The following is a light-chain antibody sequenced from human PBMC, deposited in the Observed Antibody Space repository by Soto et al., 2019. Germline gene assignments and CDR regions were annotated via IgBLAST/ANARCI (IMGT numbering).Light chain of an antibody. J-gene: IGKJ1*01. CDR3: QQYSTYTPRT. CDR2: TAS. Sequence: DIQMTQAPSTLSASVGDRVTITCRASQSISGCLAWYQQKPGKAPKILIYTASSLDSGVPYRFSGSGSGTEFTLTISSLQPDDFATYYCQQYSTYTPRTFGQGTKVDIK. V-gene: IGKV1-5*03. CDR1: QSISGC.